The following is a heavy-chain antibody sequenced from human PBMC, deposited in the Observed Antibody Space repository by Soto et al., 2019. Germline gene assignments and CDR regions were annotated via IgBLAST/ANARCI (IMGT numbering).Heavy chain of an antibody. CDR1: GYTFFTYD. CDR2: ISTYSGET. D-gene: IGHD2-21*02. V-gene: IGHV1-18*01. Sequence: QVHLVQSGVEVKTPGASVKVSCQASGYTFFTYDISWVRQAPGQGLEWMGGISTYSGETKYAQKFQGRVTMTTDTSTTTAYLELTSVRSDDTAVYYCARDDCATTSENWFDPWGQGTLVTVSS. CDR3: ARDDCATTSENWFDP. J-gene: IGHJ5*02.